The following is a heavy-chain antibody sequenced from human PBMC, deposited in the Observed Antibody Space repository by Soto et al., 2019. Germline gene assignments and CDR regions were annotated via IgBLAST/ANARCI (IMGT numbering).Heavy chain of an antibody. V-gene: IGHV1-2*02. CDR3: AKDLTRQLAYWLDP. D-gene: IGHD6-6*01. CDR1: GFSFTGYY. J-gene: IGHJ5*02. CDR2: INAHSGGT. Sequence: ASVKVSCKASGFSFTGYYIHWLRQAPGQGLEWMGWINAHSGGTEYAQKFQGRVTLTRDTSIATSYLTLTSLTSDDTALYYCAKDLTRQLAYWLDPWGQGTQVTVSS.